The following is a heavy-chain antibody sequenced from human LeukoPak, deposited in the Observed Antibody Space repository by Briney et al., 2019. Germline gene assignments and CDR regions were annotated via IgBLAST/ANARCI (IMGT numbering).Heavy chain of an antibody. J-gene: IGHJ4*02. Sequence: PSETLSLTCTVSSGSIFSSNWWSWVRQPPGKGLEWIGQIFHSGSTSYSPSLKSRVTISMDKSKNQISLGLTSVTAADTAVYYCARSPTKRVPEDYWGQGTLVTVSS. CDR2: IFHSGST. CDR3: ARSPTKRVPEDY. V-gene: IGHV4-4*02. CDR1: SGSIFSSNW. D-gene: IGHD2-2*01.